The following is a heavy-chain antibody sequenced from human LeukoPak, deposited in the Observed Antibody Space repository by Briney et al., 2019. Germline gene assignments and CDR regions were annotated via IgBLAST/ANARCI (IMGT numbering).Heavy chain of an antibody. D-gene: IGHD1-26*01. CDR2: ISYDGSNK. J-gene: IGHJ5*02. Sequence: GRSLSLSCAASGFTFSSYAMHWVRQAPGKGLEWVAVISYDGSNKYYADSVKGRFTISRDNSKNTLYLQMNSLRAEDTAVYYCARDSLIGSLINWFDPWGQGTLVTVSS. V-gene: IGHV3-30-3*01. CDR1: GFTFSSYA. CDR3: ARDSLIGSLINWFDP.